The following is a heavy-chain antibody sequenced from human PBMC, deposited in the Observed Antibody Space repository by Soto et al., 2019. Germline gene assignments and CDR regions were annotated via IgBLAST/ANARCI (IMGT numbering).Heavy chain of an antibody. CDR1: GFTFDDYA. D-gene: IGHD6-25*01. J-gene: IGHJ5*02. CDR3: AKDSARYSSAETS. V-gene: IGHV3-9*01. CDR2: ISWNSGSI. Sequence: SGGSLRLSCASSGFTFDDYAMHWVRQAPGKGLEWVSGISWNSGSIGYADSVKGRFTISRDNAKNSLYLQMNSLRAEDTALYYCAKDSARYSSAETSWGQGTLVTVSS.